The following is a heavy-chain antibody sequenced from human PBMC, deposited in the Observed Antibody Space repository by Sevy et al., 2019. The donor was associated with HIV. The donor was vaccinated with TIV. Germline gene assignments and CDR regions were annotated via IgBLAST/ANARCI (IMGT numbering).Heavy chain of an antibody. J-gene: IGHJ4*02. CDR3: AIDRSPQVATGGGDYFDY. Sequence: GGSLRLSCAASGFTFSSYAMSWVRQAPGKGLEWVSAISGSGGSTYYADSVKGRFTISRDNSKNTLYLQMNSLRAEDTAVYYCAIDRSPQVATGGGDYFDYWGQGTLVTVSS. V-gene: IGHV3-23*01. CDR2: ISGSGGST. CDR1: GFTFSSYA. D-gene: IGHD5-12*01.